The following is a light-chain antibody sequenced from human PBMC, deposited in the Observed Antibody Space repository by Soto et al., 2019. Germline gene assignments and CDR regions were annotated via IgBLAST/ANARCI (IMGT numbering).Light chain of an antibody. Sequence: QSVLTQLASVYGSPGQSITISCTGTSSDVGGYNYVSWYQQLPGKAPKLMIYDVSNRPSGVSNRFSGSKSGNTASLTIFGLQAENEADYYCISYTSSSTPYVFGTGTQLTVL. CDR3: ISYTSSSTPYV. V-gene: IGLV2-14*01. CDR2: DVS. J-gene: IGLJ1*01. CDR1: SSDVGGYNY.